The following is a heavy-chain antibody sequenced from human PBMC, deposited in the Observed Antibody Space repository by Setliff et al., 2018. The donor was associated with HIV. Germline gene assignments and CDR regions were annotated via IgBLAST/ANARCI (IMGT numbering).Heavy chain of an antibody. CDR1: GFIFSSYW. Sequence: GESLKLSCAASGFIFSSYWMNWVRQAPGKGLEWVANIKEDGSEEYYMDSVKGRFTISRDNAKNSLYLQMNSLRAEDTAIYYCTRTTGWYEGYWGQGTLVTVSS. D-gene: IGHD6-19*01. CDR2: IKEDGSEE. V-gene: IGHV3-7*05. CDR3: TRTTGWYEGY. J-gene: IGHJ4*02.